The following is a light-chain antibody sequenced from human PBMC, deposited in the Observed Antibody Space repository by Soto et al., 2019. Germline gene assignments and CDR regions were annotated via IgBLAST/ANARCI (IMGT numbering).Light chain of an antibody. Sequence: IQLSKSPSSLSASVGDRVAITCRASQGIRSYLAWYQQKPGEAPKLLISIASILENGVPSRFSGTGSGTEFTLTISNLQPDDFATYFCQQYNSFSLITFGQGTRLEI. CDR3: QQYNSFSLIT. CDR1: QGIRSY. V-gene: IGKV1-9*01. J-gene: IGKJ5*01. CDR2: IAS.